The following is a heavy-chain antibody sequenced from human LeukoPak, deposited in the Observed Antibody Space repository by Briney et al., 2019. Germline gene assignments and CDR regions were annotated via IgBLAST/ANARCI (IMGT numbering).Heavy chain of an antibody. CDR3: ARDRLSGSYYYLLDY. J-gene: IGHJ4*02. V-gene: IGHV3-7*01. CDR2: IKQDGSEK. Sequence: GGSLRLSCAASGFTFSSYWMSWVRQAPGKGLEWVANIKQDGSEKYYVDSVKGRFTISRDIAKNSLYLQMNSLRAEDTAAYYCARDRLSGSYYYLLDYWGQGTLVTVSS. CDR1: GFTFSSYW. D-gene: IGHD1-26*01.